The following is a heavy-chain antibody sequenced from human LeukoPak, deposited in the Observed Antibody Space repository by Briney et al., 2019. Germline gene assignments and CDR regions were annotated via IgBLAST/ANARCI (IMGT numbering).Heavy chain of an antibody. CDR2: ISSSSIYI. V-gene: IGHV3-21*01. CDR1: GFTFSSYT. D-gene: IGHD4-17*01. Sequence: GGSLRLSCAASGFTFSSYTMNWVRQAPGKGLEWVSSISSSSIYIYYTDSVKGRFTISRDNARNSVYLQMNNLRAEDTAVYYCARVNGDYERGGAPDYWGQGTLVTVSS. CDR3: ARVNGDYERGGAPDY. J-gene: IGHJ4*02.